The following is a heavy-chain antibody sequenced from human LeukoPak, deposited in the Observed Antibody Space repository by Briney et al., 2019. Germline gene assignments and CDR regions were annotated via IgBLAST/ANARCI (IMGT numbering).Heavy chain of an antibody. V-gene: IGHV1-2*06. CDR3: ARSGPGDYYDTSGYYYYDY. CDR1: GYTLTGYY. Sequence: ASVKVSCKASGYTLTGYYMHWVRQAPGQGLEWMGRINPNSGGTNYAQKFQGRVTMTRDTSASTAYMELSRLRSDDTAVYYCARSGPGDYYDTSGYYYYDYWGQGTLVTVSS. J-gene: IGHJ4*02. D-gene: IGHD3-22*01. CDR2: INPNSGGT.